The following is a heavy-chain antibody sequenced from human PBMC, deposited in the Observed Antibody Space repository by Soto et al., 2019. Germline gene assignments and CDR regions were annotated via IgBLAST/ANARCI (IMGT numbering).Heavy chain of an antibody. J-gene: IGHJ4*02. Sequence: QVQLQESGPGLVKPSETLSLTCTVSGGSISSYYWSWIRQPPGKGLEWIGYIYYSGSTNYNPSLKSRVTISVDTSKNQFSLKLSSVTAADTAVYYWARQSRAQFDYWGQGTLVTVSS. CDR2: IYYSGST. V-gene: IGHV4-59*08. CDR1: GGSISSYY. CDR3: ARQSRAQFDY.